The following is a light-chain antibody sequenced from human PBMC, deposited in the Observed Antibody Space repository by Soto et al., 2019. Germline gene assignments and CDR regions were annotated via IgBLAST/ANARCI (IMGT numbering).Light chain of an antibody. J-gene: IGKJ5*01. CDR1: QGISSY. Sequence: DIQLTQSPSFLSASEGDRVTITCRASQGISSYLAWYQQKPGKAPKLLMYAASTLQSEAPSRFSGSGSGTEFTLTISNLLPEDFATYHCQQLKSFPLNFGQGTRLEIK. CDR2: AAS. CDR3: QQLKSFPLN. V-gene: IGKV1-9*01.